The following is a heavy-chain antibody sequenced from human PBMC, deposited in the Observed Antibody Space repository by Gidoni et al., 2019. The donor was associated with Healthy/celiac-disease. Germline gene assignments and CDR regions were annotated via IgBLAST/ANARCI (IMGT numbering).Heavy chain of an antibody. J-gene: IGHJ3*02. CDR2: IAGDGNSK. Sequence: QVHLMESGGGVLQPGRFLTLSSSASDLIFGTSVIHWVRQAPGKGLEWVSAIAGDGNSKYYGDSVKGRITISRDNYKNTVDLEMNSLRPKDTARYHCAREGYSSGRCGIFDIWGQGTMVTVSS. CDR3: AREGYSSGRCGIFDI. D-gene: IGHD6-19*01. CDR1: DLIFGTSV. V-gene: IGHV3-30*03.